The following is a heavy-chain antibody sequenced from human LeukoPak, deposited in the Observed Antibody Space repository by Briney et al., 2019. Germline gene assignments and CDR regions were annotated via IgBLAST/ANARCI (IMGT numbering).Heavy chain of an antibody. CDR1: GFTVSSNY. CDR3: ARWLQSRKAFDI. D-gene: IGHD5-24*01. V-gene: IGHV3-66*01. CDR2: IYSGGST. Sequence: GGSLRLSCAASGFTVSSNYMSWVRQAPGKGLEWVSVIYSGGSTYYADSVKGRFTISRDNSKNTLYLQMNSLRAEDTAVHYCARWLQSRKAFDIWGQGTMVTVSS. J-gene: IGHJ3*02.